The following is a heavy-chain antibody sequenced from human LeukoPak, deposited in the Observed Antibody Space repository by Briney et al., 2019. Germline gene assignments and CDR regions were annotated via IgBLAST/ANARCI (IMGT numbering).Heavy chain of an antibody. D-gene: IGHD5-18*01. CDR2: INPNSGGT. V-gene: IGHV1-2*02. Sequence: ASVKVSCKASGYTFTGYYMHWVRQAPGQGLEWMGWINPNSGGTNYAQKFQGRVTMTRDTSISTAYMELSRLRSDDTAVYYCARDSVRGYSYGIDFDYWGQGTLVIVSS. CDR3: ARDSVRGYSYGIDFDY. CDR1: GYTFTGYY. J-gene: IGHJ4*02.